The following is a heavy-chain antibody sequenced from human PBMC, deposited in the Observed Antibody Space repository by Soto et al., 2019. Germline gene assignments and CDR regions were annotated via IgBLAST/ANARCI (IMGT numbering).Heavy chain of an antibody. CDR2: ISTYNGDT. V-gene: IGHV1-18*01. D-gene: IGHD5-12*01. J-gene: IGHJ6*02. CDR1: GYTFTRSG. CDR3: AREGVAPYYYYGMDV. Sequence: GASVKVSCKASGYTFTRSGISWVRQAPGQRLEWMGWISTYNGDTNYAQTFQGRVTMTTDTSTSTVHMEVRSLRSDDTAVYYCAREGVAPYYYYGMDVWGQGTTVTVSS.